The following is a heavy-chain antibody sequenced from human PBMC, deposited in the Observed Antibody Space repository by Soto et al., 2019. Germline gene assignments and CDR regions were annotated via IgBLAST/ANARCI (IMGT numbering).Heavy chain of an antibody. CDR2: ISGSGGST. CDR3: GNLSGGNTKYYYFGREV. Sequence: GGSLRLSCAASGFTFSSYAMSWVRQAPGKGLEWVSAISGSGGSTYYADPVKGRFTISRDNSKNTLYLQMNSLRAEDTATYYCGNLSGGNTKYYYFGREVGGKGTRVTVP. CDR1: GFTFSSYA. J-gene: IGHJ6*04. D-gene: IGHD2-8*01. V-gene: IGHV3-23*01.